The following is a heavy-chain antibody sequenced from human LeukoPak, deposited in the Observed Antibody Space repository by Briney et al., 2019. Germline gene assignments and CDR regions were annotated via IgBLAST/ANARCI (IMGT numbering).Heavy chain of an antibody. CDR2: INWNGGST. CDR1: GFTFDDYG. V-gene: IGHV3-20*04. CDR3: AREPGCSGGSCYSDWFDP. D-gene: IGHD2-15*01. J-gene: IGHJ5*02. Sequence: GGSLRLSCAASGFTFDDYGMSWVRQAPGKGLEWVSGINWNGGSTGYADSVKGRFTISRDNAKNSLYLQMNSLRAEDTALYYCAREPGCSGGSCYSDWFDPWGQGTLVTVSS.